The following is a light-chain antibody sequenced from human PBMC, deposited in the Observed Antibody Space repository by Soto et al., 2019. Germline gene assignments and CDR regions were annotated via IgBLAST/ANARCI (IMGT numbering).Light chain of an antibody. J-gene: IGKJ2*01. CDR2: DAS. CDR1: QSISDW. Sequence: DIQMTQSPSTLSASVGDRVTITCRASQSISDWLAWYQQIPGRAPKLLIYDASTLQSGVPSRFSGSGSGTAFILTISSLQPDDSATYYCQEYKSATFGQGTKLQIK. V-gene: IGKV1-5*01. CDR3: QEYKSAT.